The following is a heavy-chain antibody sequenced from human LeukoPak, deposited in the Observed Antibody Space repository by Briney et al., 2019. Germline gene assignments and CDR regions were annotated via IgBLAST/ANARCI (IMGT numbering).Heavy chain of an antibody. CDR3: ARTNDYVWGSYRLVYFDY. J-gene: IGHJ4*02. CDR2: IYYSGST. D-gene: IGHD3-16*02. Sequence: PSETLSLTCTVSGGSISSYYWSWIRQPPGKGLEWIGYIYYSGSTNYNPSLKSRVTISVDTSKNQFSLKLSSVTAADTAVYYCARTNDYVWGSYRLVYFDYWGQGTLVTVSS. CDR1: GGSISSYY. V-gene: IGHV4-59*01.